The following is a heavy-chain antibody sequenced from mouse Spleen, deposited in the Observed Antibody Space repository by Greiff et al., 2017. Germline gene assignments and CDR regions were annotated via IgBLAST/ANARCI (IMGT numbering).Heavy chain of an antibody. CDR1: GFTFTDYY. J-gene: IGHJ2*01. CDR2: IRNKANGYTT. Sequence: DVMLVESGGGLVQPGGSLSLSCAASGFTFTDYYMSWVRQPPGKALEWLGFIRNKANGYTTEYSASVKGRFTISRDNSQSILYLQMNALRAEDSATYYCARYHLFLDYWGQGTTLTVSS. V-gene: IGHV7-3*01. D-gene: IGHD2-3*01. CDR3: ARYHLFLDY.